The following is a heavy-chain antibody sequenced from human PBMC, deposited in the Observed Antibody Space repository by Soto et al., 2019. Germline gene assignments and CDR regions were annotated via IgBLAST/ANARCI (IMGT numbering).Heavy chain of an antibody. CDR3: ARSVTP. D-gene: IGHD3-10*01. J-gene: IGHJ5*02. Sequence: QVQLQESGPGLVKPSQTLSLTCTVSGGSISSGGYYWSWLRQHPGKGLEWIGYIYYSGSTYYNPSLTSRVTVSVDTPKNQFSLELSSVTAADTAVYCCARSVTPWGQGTLVTVSS. CDR2: IYYSGST. V-gene: IGHV4-31*03. CDR1: GGSISSGGYY.